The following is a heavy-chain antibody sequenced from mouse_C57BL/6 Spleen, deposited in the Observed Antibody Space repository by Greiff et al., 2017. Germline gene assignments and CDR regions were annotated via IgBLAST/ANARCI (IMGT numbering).Heavy chain of an antibody. D-gene: IGHD1-1*01. J-gene: IGHJ1*03. CDR3: APSGSSYSYWYFDV. V-gene: IGHV1-82*01. CDR2: IYPGDGDT. Sequence: VQLQQSGPELVKPGASVKISCKASGYAFSSSWMNWVKQRPGKGLEWIGRIYPGDGDTNYNGKFKGKATLTADKSSSTAYMQLSSLTSEDSAVXFCAPSGSSYSYWYFDVWGTGTTGTVSS. CDR1: GYAFSSSW.